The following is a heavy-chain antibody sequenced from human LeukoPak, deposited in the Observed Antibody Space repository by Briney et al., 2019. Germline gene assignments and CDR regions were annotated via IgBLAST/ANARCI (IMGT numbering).Heavy chain of an antibody. V-gene: IGHV4-59*01. Sequence: SETLSLTCTVSGGSISSYYWSWIRQPPGKGLEWIGYIYYSGSTYYNPSLKSRVTISVDTSKNQFSLKLSSVTAADTAVYYCARLGPYSSSWYYFDCWGQGTLVTVSS. CDR3: ARLGPYSSSWYYFDC. CDR2: IYYSGST. D-gene: IGHD6-13*01. CDR1: GGSISSYY. J-gene: IGHJ4*02.